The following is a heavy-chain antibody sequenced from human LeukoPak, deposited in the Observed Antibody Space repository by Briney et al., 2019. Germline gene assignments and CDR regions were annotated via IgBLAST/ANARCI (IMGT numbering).Heavy chain of an antibody. CDR2: MNPNSGNT. CDR3: ARALGDYVWGSYRWYYFDY. Sequence: ASVTVSCKASGYTFTSYDINWVRQATGQGLEWMGWMNPNSGNTGYAQKFQGRVTITRNTSISTAYMELSSLRSEDTAVYYCARALGDYVWGSYRWYYFDYWGQGTLVTVSS. CDR1: GYTFTSYD. J-gene: IGHJ4*02. D-gene: IGHD3-16*02. V-gene: IGHV1-8*03.